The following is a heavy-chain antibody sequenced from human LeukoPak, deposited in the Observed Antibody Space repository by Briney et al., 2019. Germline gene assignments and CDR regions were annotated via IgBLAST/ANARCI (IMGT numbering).Heavy chain of an antibody. CDR3: ANYGSGSYYNPLYYYYYMDV. CDR1: GFTFSSYG. V-gene: IGHV3-30*02. Sequence: GGSLRLSCAASGFTFSSYGMHWVRQAPGKGLEWVAFIRYDGSNKYYADSVKGRFTISRDNSKNTLYLQMNSLRAEDTAVYYCANYGSGSYYNPLYYYYYMDVWGKGTTVTISS. CDR2: IRYDGSNK. D-gene: IGHD3-10*01. J-gene: IGHJ6*03.